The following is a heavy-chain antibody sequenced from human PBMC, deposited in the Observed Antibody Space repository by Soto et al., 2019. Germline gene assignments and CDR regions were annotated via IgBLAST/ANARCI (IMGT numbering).Heavy chain of an antibody. V-gene: IGHV3-23*01. CDR3: AKDNNWDDHG. J-gene: IGHJ4*01. Sequence: PGGSLRLSCAASGFTLGNFAMSWVRQAPGKGLEWVAVASGSGITTKYAASVKGRFIISKDNSNNTLSLEMHSLRAEDTGVYYCAKDNNWDDHGWGQGTLVTVSS. D-gene: IGHD1-1*01. CDR2: ASGSGITT. CDR1: GFTLGNFA.